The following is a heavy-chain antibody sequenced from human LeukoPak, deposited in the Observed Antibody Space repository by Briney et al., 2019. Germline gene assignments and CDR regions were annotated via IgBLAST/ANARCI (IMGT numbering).Heavy chain of an antibody. J-gene: IGHJ4*02. V-gene: IGHV3-30*18. D-gene: IGHD3-22*01. CDR2: ISYDGSNK. CDR3: AKDQAGSGYYVGY. CDR1: GFTFSSYG. Sequence: GGSLRLSCAASGFTFSSYGMHWVRQAPGKGLEWVAVISYDGSNKYYADSVKGRFTISRDNSKNTLYLQVNSLRAEDTAVYYCAKDQAGSGYYVGYWGQGTLVTVSS.